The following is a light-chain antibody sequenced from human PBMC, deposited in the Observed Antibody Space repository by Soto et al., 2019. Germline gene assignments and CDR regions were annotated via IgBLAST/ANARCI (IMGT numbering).Light chain of an antibody. CDR2: DAI. J-gene: IGKJ2*01. Sequence: AIQLTQSPSSLSADVGDRVTITCRASQGINNDVAWFQQRPGRAPKLLIYDAINLQSGVPSRFSGSGSGAYFRLTISSLQPEDSATYYCQQSYRTPYTFGQGTNLEIK. CDR3: QQSYRTPYT. V-gene: IGKV1-6*01. CDR1: QGINND.